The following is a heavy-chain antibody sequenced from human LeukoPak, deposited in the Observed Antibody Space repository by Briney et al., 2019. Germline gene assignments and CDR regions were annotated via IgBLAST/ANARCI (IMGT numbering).Heavy chain of an antibody. Sequence: GGSLRLSCAASGFTFSSYSMNWVRQAPGKGVEWVSSISSSSSYIYYADSVKGRFTISRDNAKNSLYLQMNSLRAEDTAVYYCARGSITMIVVVGDYMDVWGKGTTVTVSS. CDR1: GFTFSSYS. V-gene: IGHV3-21*01. D-gene: IGHD3-22*01. CDR3: ARGSITMIVVVGDYMDV. CDR2: ISSSSSYI. J-gene: IGHJ6*03.